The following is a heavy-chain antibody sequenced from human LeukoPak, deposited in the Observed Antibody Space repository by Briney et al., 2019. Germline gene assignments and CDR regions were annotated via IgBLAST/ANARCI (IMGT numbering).Heavy chain of an antibody. Sequence: VSVKVSCKASGYTFTGYYMHWVRQAPGQALEWMGWINPNSGGTKFAQRFQGRVTMTRDTSISTAYMELSKLSSDDTAVYYCARPNSVGASVYFDYWGQGTLVTVSS. CDR1: GYTFTGYY. D-gene: IGHD1-26*01. CDR2: INPNSGGT. CDR3: ARPNSVGASVYFDY. J-gene: IGHJ4*02. V-gene: IGHV1-2*02.